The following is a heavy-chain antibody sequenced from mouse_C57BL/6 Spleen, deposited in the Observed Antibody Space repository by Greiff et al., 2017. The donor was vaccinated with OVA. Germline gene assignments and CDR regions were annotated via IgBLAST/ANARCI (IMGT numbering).Heavy chain of an antibody. CDR2: ISSGSSTI. Sequence: EVQLVESGGGLVKPGGSLKLSCAASGFTFSDYGMHWVRQAPEKGLEWVAYISSGSSTINYADTVKGRFTISRDNAKNTLFLQMTSLRSEDTAMYYCARDYGSPYAMDYWGQGTSVTVSS. J-gene: IGHJ4*01. V-gene: IGHV5-17*01. CDR1: GFTFSDYG. CDR3: ARDYGSPYAMDY. D-gene: IGHD1-1*01.